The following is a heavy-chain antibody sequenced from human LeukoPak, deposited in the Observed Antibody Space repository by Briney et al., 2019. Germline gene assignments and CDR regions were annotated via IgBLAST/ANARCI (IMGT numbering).Heavy chain of an antibody. CDR1: GFTFSSYA. D-gene: IGHD2-2*01. Sequence: GGSLRLSCAASGFTFSSYAMSWVRQAPGKGLEWVSAISGSGGSTYYADSVKGRFTISRDNSKNTLYLQMNSLRAEDTAVYYCAKYHIVVVPAANDAFDIWGQGTMVTVSS. CDR2: ISGSGGST. V-gene: IGHV3-23*01. CDR3: AKYHIVVVPAANDAFDI. J-gene: IGHJ3*02.